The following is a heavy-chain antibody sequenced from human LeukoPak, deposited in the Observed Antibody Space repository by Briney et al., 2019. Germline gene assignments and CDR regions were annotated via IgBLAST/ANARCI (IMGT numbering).Heavy chain of an antibody. Sequence: SETLSLTCTVSGGSISSYYWSRIRQPPGKGLEWLGYIYYSGSTNYNPSLQSRVTISVDTSKNQFSLKLSSVTAADTAVYHCARGENYYDSSGYYYYFDYWGQGTLVTVSS. V-gene: IGHV4-59*01. CDR1: GGSISSYY. D-gene: IGHD3-22*01. CDR3: ARGENYYDSSGYYYYFDY. J-gene: IGHJ4*02. CDR2: IYYSGST.